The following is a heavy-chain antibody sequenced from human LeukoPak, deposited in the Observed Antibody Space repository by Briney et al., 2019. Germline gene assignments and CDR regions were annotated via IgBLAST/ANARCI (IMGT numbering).Heavy chain of an antibody. CDR1: GGSISSSSYY. CDR2: IYYSGST. D-gene: IGHD3-3*01. V-gene: IGHV4-39*01. Sequence: SETLSLTCTVSGGSISSSSYYWGWIRQPPGKGLEWIGSIYYSGSTYYNPSLNSRATISVDTSKNQFSLKLSSVTAADTAVYYCATQFYTITIFGVVTLYYFDYWGQGTLVTVSS. CDR3: ATQFYTITIFGVVTLYYFDY. J-gene: IGHJ4*02.